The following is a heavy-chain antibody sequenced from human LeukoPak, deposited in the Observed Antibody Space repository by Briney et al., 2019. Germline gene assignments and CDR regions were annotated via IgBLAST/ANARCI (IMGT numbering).Heavy chain of an antibody. CDR3: ARDVASYFDY. CDR2: ISYDGSNK. CDR1: GFTFSSYA. Sequence: PGRSLRLSCAASGFTFSSYAMHWVRQAPGKGLEWVAVISYDGSNKYYADSVKGRFTISRGNSKNTLYLQMNSLRAEDTAVYYCARDVASYFDYWSQGTLVTVSS. D-gene: IGHD5-12*01. J-gene: IGHJ4*02. V-gene: IGHV3-30-3*01.